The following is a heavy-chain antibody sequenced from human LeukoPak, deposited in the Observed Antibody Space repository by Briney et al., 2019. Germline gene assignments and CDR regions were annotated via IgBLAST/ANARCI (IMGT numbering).Heavy chain of an antibody. J-gene: IGHJ4*02. CDR2: INLNSGGT. D-gene: IGHD4-17*01. CDR1: GYTFTGYY. Sequence: GASVKVSCKASGYTFTGYYMHWVRQAPGQGLEWMGWINLNSGGTNYAQKFQGRVTMTRDTSISTAYMELSRLRSDDTAVYYCARGDYGDYVGYFDYWGQGTLVTVSS. CDR3: ARGDYGDYVGYFDY. V-gene: IGHV1-2*02.